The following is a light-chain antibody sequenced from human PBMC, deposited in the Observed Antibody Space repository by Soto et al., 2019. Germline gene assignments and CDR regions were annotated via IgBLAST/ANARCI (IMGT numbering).Light chain of an antibody. CDR3: AAWDDSLNGYV. Sequence: QSVLTQPPSASGTPGQRVTISCSGSSFNIGSSTVNWYQQLPGTAPKLLIYSNNQRPSGVPDRFSGSKSGTSASLAISGLQSEDEADYYCAAWDDSLNGYVIGTGTKLTVL. CDR2: SNN. CDR1: SFNIGSST. J-gene: IGLJ1*01. V-gene: IGLV1-44*01.